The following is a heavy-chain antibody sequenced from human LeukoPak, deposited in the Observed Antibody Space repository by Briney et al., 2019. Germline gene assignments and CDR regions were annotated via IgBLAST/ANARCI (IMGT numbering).Heavy chain of an antibody. D-gene: IGHD6-19*01. CDR1: GFTFSSYA. CDR3: SKDGQQWLVLSSVFFDY. J-gene: IGHJ4*02. CDR2: IRGSGGST. V-gene: IGHV3-23*01. Sequence: PGGSLRLSCAASGFTFSSYALSWVRQAPGKGLEWVSAIRGSGGSTYYADSVKGRFTISRDNSKNTLYLKMNSLRAEDTAVYYCSKDGQQWLVLSSVFFDYWGQGTLVTVSS.